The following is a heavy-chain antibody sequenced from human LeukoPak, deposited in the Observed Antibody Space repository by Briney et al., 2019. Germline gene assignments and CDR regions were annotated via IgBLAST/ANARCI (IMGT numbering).Heavy chain of an antibody. CDR3: ATLGVISSSPVDY. CDR1: GGSFSGYY. J-gene: IGHJ4*02. V-gene: IGHV4-34*01. D-gene: IGHD6-13*01. Sequence: SETLSLTCAVYGGSFSGYYWSWIRQPPGKGLEWIGEINHSGSTNYNPSLKSRVTISVDTSKNQFSLKLSSVTAADTAVYHCATLGVISSSPVDYWGQGTLVTVSS. CDR2: INHSGST.